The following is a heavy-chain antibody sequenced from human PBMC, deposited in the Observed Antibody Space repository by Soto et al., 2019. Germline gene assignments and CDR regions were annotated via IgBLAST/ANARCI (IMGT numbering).Heavy chain of an antibody. CDR2: IKSKTDGGTT. Sequence: GXSLRLSCAASGFTFSNAWMSWFRQAPVKGLEWVVRIKSKTDGGTTDYAAPVKGRFTISRDDSKNTLYLQMNSLKTEDTAVYYCAREGYERGLNWFDPWGQGTLVTVSS. D-gene: IGHD2-2*01. V-gene: IGHV3-15*01. CDR1: GFTFSNAW. CDR3: AREGYERGLNWFDP. J-gene: IGHJ5*02.